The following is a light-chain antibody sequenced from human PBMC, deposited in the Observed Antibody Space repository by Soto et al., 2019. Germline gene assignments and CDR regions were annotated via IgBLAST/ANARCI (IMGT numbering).Light chain of an antibody. CDR3: SSYKSSSNYV. J-gene: IGLJ1*01. CDR1: SSDVGSYKY. V-gene: IGLV2-14*01. Sequence: VLAQPASVSGSPEQSITMSCTSTSSDVGSYKYVSWYQQHPGKAPKLMIYEVTYRPSGGSNRFSGSKSGNTASLTISGLQAEDEADYYCSSYKSSSNYVFGTGTKVTVL. CDR2: EVT.